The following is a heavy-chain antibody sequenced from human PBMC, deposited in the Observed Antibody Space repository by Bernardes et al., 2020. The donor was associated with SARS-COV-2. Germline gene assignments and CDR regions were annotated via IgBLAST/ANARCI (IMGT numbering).Heavy chain of an antibody. CDR3: ARGRLGGDY. Sequence: KVSCKASGYTFTSYSISWVRQAPGQGLEWMGWISTYHGNTNYAQKLQGRVTVTTDTSTSTAYMELRSLRSDDTAVYYCARGRLGGDYWGQGTLVTVSS. CDR2: ISTYHGNT. V-gene: IGHV1-18*04. J-gene: IGHJ4*02. D-gene: IGHD2-15*01. CDR1: GYTFTSYS.